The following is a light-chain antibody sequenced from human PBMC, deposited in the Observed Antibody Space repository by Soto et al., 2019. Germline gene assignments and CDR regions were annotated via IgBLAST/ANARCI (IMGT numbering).Light chain of an antibody. CDR2: DAS. J-gene: IGKJ1*01. V-gene: IGKV3D-15*01. Sequence: VLSQSPATLSLSAGERATLSCRASQSVSSYLAWYQQKPGQAPRLLIYDASTRATGIPDRFSGSGSGTEFTLTISSLHSEDFAVYYCQQYNNWRGTFGQGTKVDIK. CDR1: QSVSSY. CDR3: QQYNNWRGT.